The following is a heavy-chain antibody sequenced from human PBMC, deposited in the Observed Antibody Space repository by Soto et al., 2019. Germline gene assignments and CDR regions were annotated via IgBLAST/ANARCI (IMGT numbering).Heavy chain of an antibody. V-gene: IGHV3-11*01. D-gene: IGHD5-18*01. CDR3: AREVDRALVGSPHYFDY. J-gene: IGHJ4*01. Sequence: GGPLRLSCAASAFSSSGYYLPWIRQVPGQGLERVSYISSRSGTIFYADSVKGRFTLSRDNSKNSMYLQMNSLRAEDTAVYYCAREVDRALVGSPHYFDYWGQGTLVTVSS. CDR2: ISSRSGTI. CDR1: AFSSSGYY.